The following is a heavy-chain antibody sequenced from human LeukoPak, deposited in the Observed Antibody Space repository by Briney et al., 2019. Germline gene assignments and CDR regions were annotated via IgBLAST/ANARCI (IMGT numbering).Heavy chain of an antibody. D-gene: IGHD3-22*01. Sequence: SETLSLTCTVSDGSISSYYWSWIRQPPGKGLEWIGYIYYSGSTNYNPSLKSRVTISVDTSKNQFSLKLSSVTAADTAVYYCARGGLGYYYDSSGYLNYWGQGTLVTVSS. V-gene: IGHV4-59*12. CDR1: DGSISSYY. J-gene: IGHJ4*02. CDR2: IYYSGST. CDR3: ARGGLGYYYDSSGYLNY.